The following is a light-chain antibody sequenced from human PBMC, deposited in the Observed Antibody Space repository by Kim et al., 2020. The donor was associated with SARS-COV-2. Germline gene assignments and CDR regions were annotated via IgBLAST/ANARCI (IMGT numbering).Light chain of an antibody. Sequence: DIQMTQSPSSLSASVGDRVTITCRTTQSISSHLNWYQQKPGRAPKLLISAASTLQGGVPSRFSGSGSETDFTLTISSLQPEDFGTYYCQQSHTAPLLTFGGGTKVDIK. CDR1: QSISSH. CDR3: QQSHTAPLLT. J-gene: IGKJ4*01. V-gene: IGKV1-39*01. CDR2: AAS.